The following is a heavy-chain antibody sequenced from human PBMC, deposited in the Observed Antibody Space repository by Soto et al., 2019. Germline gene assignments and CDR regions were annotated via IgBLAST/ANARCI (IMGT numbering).Heavy chain of an antibody. CDR2: IYYSGST. V-gene: IGHV4-59*01. D-gene: IGHD5-12*01. CDR3: ARGDRGGYDF. Sequence: PSETLSLTCTVSGGSISSYYWSWIRQPPGKGLEWIGYIYYSGSTNYNPSLKSRVTISVDTSKNQFSLKLSSVTAADTAVYYCARGDRGGYDFWGQGTLVTVSS. J-gene: IGHJ4*02. CDR1: GGSISSYY.